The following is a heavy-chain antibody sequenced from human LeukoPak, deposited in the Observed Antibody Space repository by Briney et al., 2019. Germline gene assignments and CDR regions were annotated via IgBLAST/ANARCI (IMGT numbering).Heavy chain of an antibody. CDR2: LIPMFRTP. CDR1: GGAFSSYA. J-gene: IGHJ4*02. V-gene: IGHV1-69*05. Sequence: ASVKVSFTAAGGAFSSYAFSWVRQAPGQGLGWRGGLIPMFRTPTYAQKFLGRVTITTDESTSTAYMQLTCLGADDTAVYYCARDSTGTTWQLDYWGQGTLVTVSS. CDR3: ARDSTGTTWQLDY. D-gene: IGHD1-7*01.